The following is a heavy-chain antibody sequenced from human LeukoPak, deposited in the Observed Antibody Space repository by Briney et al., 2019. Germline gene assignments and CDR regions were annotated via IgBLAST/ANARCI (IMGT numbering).Heavy chain of an antibody. CDR3: TREAYDYVWGSYRRFDY. D-gene: IGHD3-16*02. CDR1: GFTFGDYA. Sequence: GGSLRLSCTASGFTFGDYAMSWFRQAPGKGLEWVGFIRSKAYGRTTEYAASVKGRFTISRDDSKSIAYLQMNSLKTEDTAVYYCTREAYDYVWGSYRRFDYWGQGTLVTVSS. J-gene: IGHJ4*02. V-gene: IGHV3-49*03. CDR2: IRSKAYGRTT.